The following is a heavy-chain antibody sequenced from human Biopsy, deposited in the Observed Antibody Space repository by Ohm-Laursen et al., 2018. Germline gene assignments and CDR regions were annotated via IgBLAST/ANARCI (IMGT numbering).Heavy chain of an antibody. CDR3: TRKPNSLYYFDH. Sequence: TLSLTCTVSGDSISSDYYWTWIRQVPGEGLEWIAYMHHSGPTYTYYNPSLKSRVAISVEVSKNQFSLKVSSVTAADTAVYFCTRKPNSLYYFDHWAQGTLVTVSS. D-gene: IGHD1-14*01. J-gene: IGHJ4*02. CDR1: GDSISSDYY. V-gene: IGHV4-31*03. CDR2: MHHSGPT.